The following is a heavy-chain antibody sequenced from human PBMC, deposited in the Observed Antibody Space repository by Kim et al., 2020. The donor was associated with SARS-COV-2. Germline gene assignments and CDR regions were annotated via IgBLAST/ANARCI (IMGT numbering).Heavy chain of an antibody. V-gene: IGHV5-51*01. D-gene: IGHD3-16*01. CDR1: GYSFTSYW. Sequence: GESLKISCKGSGYSFTSYWIGWVRQMPGKGLEWMGIIYPGDSDTRYSPSFQGQVTISADKSISTAYLQWSSLKASDTAMYYCARRGEDRMGVDAFDIWGQGTMVTVSS. CDR3: ARRGEDRMGVDAFDI. CDR2: IYPGDSDT. J-gene: IGHJ3*02.